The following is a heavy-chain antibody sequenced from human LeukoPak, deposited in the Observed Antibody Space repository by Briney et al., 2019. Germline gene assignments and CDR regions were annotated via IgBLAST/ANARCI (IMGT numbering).Heavy chain of an antibody. CDR2: INHSGTT. CDR1: GGSFSGYF. CDR3: ARVGHLSSRTPDV. V-gene: IGHV4-34*01. J-gene: IGHJ6*04. D-gene: IGHD3-16*02. Sequence: SETLSLTCAVYGGSFSGYFWSWIRQPPGKGLEWIGEINHSGTTNYNPSLKSRVTISVDTSKNQFSLKLNSVTTADTAVYYCARVGHLSSRTPDVWGKGTTVTVSS.